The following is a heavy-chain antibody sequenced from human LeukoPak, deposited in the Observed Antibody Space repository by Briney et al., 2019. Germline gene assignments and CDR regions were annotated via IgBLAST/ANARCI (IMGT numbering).Heavy chain of an antibody. V-gene: IGHV4-59*08. CDR1: GASISNYY. J-gene: IGHJ4*02. D-gene: IGHD2-2*02. Sequence: SETLSLTCTVSGASISNYYWSWIRQSPGKGLEFIGYMYDSGRFNYSPSLKSRVTMSLDTSENHCSLNLTSVTAADTAVYYCARQLYTSMSPFDYWGQGTLVTVSS. CDR3: ARQLYTSMSPFDY. CDR2: MYDSGRF.